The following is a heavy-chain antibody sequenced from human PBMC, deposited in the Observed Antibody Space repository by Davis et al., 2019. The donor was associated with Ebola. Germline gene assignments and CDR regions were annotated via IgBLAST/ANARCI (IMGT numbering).Heavy chain of an antibody. V-gene: IGHV3-30*03. D-gene: IGHD6-19*01. J-gene: IGHJ4*02. CDR2: IGHDGTNT. CDR3: ARWAGTSPIYCLDY. CDR1: GSPFSNHG. Sequence: PGGSLRLSCAVSGSPFSNHGMHWVRQAPGKGLEWVAVIGHDGTNTYYADSLKGRFTISKDNSKNTLYLQMNSLRPEDTAVYYCARWAGTSPIYCLDYWGQGTPVTVSA.